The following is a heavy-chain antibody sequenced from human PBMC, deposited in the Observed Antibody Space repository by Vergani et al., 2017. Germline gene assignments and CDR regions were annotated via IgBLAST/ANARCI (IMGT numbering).Heavy chain of an antibody. CDR2: MNPNSGNT. CDR1: GYTFTSYD. D-gene: IGHD6-19*01. J-gene: IGHJ4*02. CDR3: AKGPWQWRDRWVGFVDY. V-gene: IGHV1-8*01. Sequence: QVQLVQSGAEVKKPGASVKVSCKASGYTFTSYDINWVRQATGQGLEWMGWMNPNSGNTGYAQKFQGRVTMTRNTSISTAYMELSSLRSEDTAVYYCAKGPWQWRDRWVGFVDYWGQGTLVTVSS.